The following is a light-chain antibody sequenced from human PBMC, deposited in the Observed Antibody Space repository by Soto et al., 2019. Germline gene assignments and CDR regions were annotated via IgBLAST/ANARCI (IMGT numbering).Light chain of an antibody. J-gene: IGKJ4*01. Sequence: DIQMTQSPSSLSASVGDRVTITCRASQSISSYLNWYQQKPGKAPKVLIYDASSLQSGVPSRLSGSGSGTDFTLSISSLQPEDFATYYCQQSYSTPFTYGGGTKVEIK. CDR3: QQSYSTPFT. V-gene: IGKV1-39*01. CDR1: QSISSY. CDR2: DAS.